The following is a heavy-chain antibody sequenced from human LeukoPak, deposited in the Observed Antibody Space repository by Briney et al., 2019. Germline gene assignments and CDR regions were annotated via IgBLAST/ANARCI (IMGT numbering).Heavy chain of an antibody. Sequence: ASVKVSCKASGYTFTSYGISWVRQAPGQGLEWMGWISAYNGNTNYAQKLQGRVTMTTDTSTSTAYMELRSLRSDDTAVYYCAGVIVVVVAARDYYYGMDVWGQGTTVTVSS. J-gene: IGHJ6*02. D-gene: IGHD2-15*01. CDR2: ISAYNGNT. CDR3: AGVIVVVVAARDYYYGMDV. CDR1: GYTFTSYG. V-gene: IGHV1-18*01.